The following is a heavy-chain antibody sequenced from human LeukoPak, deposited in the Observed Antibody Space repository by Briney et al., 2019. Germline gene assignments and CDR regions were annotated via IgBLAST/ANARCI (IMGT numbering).Heavy chain of an antibody. D-gene: IGHD3-9*01. Sequence: SSETLSLTCTVSGGSISGHDWSWIRQPPGKGLECIGYIFYGGSTNYNPSLKSRVTISVDTSKNQFSLKLSSVTAADTAVYYCARRYFDWSTFDDWGQGTLVTVSS. V-gene: IGHV4-59*08. CDR1: GGSISGHD. CDR2: IFYGGST. J-gene: IGHJ4*02. CDR3: ARRYFDWSTFDD.